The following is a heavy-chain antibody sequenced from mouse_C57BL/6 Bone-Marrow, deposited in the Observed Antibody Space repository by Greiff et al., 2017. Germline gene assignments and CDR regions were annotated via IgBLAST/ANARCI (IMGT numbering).Heavy chain of an antibody. D-gene: IGHD2-4*01. CDR3: AREGYDYDYWYIDV. CDR1: GYSFTDYN. J-gene: IGHJ1*03. Sequence: VQLQQSGPELVKPGASVKISCKASGYSFTDYNMNWVKQRNGKSLEWIGVITTNYGTTSYNQTFKGQATLTVDQSYSTAYMQLNSLTSEDAAVYYCAREGYDYDYWYIDVWGTGTTVTVSS. V-gene: IGHV1-39*01. CDR2: ITTNYGTT.